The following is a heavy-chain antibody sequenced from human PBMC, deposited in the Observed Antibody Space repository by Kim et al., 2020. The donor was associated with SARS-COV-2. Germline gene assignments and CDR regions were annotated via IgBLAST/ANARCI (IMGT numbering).Heavy chain of an antibody. J-gene: IGHJ6*03. Sequence: SQTLSLTCAISGDSVSSNSAAWNWIRQSPSRGLEWLGRTYYRSKWYNDYAVSVKSRITINPDTSKNQFSLQLNSVTPEDTAVYYCARVSYYDSSGYYFSGNYYYYYYMDVWGKGTTVTVSS. CDR3: ARVSYYDSSGYYFSGNYYYYYYMDV. V-gene: IGHV6-1*01. CDR2: TYYRSKWYN. D-gene: IGHD3-22*01. CDR1: GDSVSSNSAA.